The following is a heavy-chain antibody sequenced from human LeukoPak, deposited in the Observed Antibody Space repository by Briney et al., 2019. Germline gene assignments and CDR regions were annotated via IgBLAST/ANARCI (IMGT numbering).Heavy chain of an antibody. CDR3: ASTGYSYAVHEIHAFDI. CDR2: IYYSGST. V-gene: IGHV4-39*01. Sequence: PSETLSLTCTVSGGSISSSSYYWGWIRQPPGKGLEWIGSIYYSGSTYYNPSLKSRVSISVDTSKNQFSLKLSSVTAADTAVYYCASTGYSYAVHEIHAFDIWGQGTMVTVSS. J-gene: IGHJ3*02. CDR1: GGSISSSSYY. D-gene: IGHD5-18*01.